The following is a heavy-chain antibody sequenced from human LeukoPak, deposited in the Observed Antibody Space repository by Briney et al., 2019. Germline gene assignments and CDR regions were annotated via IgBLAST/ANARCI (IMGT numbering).Heavy chain of an antibody. D-gene: IGHD3-22*01. Sequence: PSETLSLTCAVYGGSFSGYYWSWIRQPPGKGLEWIGEINHSGSTNYNPSLKSRVTISVDTSKNQFSLKLSSVTAADTAVYYCARRTWGYYYDSSGNFDYWGQGTLVTVSS. CDR3: ARRTWGYYYDSSGNFDY. J-gene: IGHJ4*02. V-gene: IGHV4-34*01. CDR2: INHSGST. CDR1: GGSFSGYY.